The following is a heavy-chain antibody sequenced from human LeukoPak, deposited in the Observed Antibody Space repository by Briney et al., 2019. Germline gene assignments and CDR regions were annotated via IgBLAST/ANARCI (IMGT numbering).Heavy chain of an antibody. J-gene: IGHJ5*02. CDR2: IYTSGST. Sequence: SETLSLTCTVSGGSISSYYWSWLRQPAGKGLEWIGRIYTSGSTNYNPSLKSRVTISVDKSKNQFSLKLRSVTASDTAVYYCARELTAYSSSWYTWFDPWGQGTLVTVSS. D-gene: IGHD6-13*01. V-gene: IGHV4-4*07. CDR1: GGSISSYY. CDR3: ARELTAYSSSWYTWFDP.